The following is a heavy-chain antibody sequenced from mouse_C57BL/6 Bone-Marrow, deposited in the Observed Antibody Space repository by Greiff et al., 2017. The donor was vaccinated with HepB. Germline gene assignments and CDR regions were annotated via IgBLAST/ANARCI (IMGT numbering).Heavy chain of an antibody. CDR1: GYTFTSYW. CDR2: IYPGSGST. J-gene: IGHJ4*01. V-gene: IGHV1-55*01. Sequence: QVQLQQPGAELVKPGASVKMSCKASGYTFTSYWITWVMQRPGQGLEWIGDIYPGSGSTNYNEKFKSKATLTVDTSSSTAYMQLSSLTSEDSAVYYCASPYYGYYAIDYWGQGTSVTVSS. D-gene: IGHD1-1*02. CDR3: ASPYYGYYAIDY.